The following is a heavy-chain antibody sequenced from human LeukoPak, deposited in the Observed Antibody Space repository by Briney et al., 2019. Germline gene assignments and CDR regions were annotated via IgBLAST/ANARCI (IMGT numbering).Heavy chain of an antibody. Sequence: SETLSLTCTVSGGSITSYYWSWLRQPPGKGLDWIAFISDSGSTYYNPSLKSRVTISLDTSKKQFSLKLTSVTAADTAVYYCARDFGPSRGFDYWGQGTLVAVSS. V-gene: IGHV4-59*01. CDR2: ISDSGST. D-gene: IGHD3-10*01. J-gene: IGHJ4*02. CDR3: ARDFGPSRGFDY. CDR1: GGSITSYY.